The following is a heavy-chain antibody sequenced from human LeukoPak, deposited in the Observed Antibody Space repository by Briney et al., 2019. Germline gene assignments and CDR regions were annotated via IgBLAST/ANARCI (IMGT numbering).Heavy chain of an antibody. CDR1: GFTFSTYV. CDR3: AKRLCGGRCYSGFDY. V-gene: IGHV3-23*01. Sequence: GGSLRLSCAASGFTFSTYVMNWVRQAPGKGLEWVSVISVNGAVAYYADSVKGRFTISRDNSKNTLDLQMNSLRDEDTAVYYCAKRLCGGRCYSGFDYWGQGTLVTVSS. CDR2: ISVNGAVA. D-gene: IGHD2-15*01. J-gene: IGHJ4*02.